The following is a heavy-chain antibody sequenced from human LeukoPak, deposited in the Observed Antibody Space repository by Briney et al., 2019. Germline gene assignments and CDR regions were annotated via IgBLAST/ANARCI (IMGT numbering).Heavy chain of an antibody. V-gene: IGHV3-48*03. Sequence: PGGSLRLSCAASGFTFSSYEMNWVRQAPGKGLEWVSYISSSSTIYYADSVKGRFTISRDNAKNSLYLQMNSLRAEDTAVYYCARDPYSSGWGGDYWGQGTLVTVSS. J-gene: IGHJ4*02. D-gene: IGHD6-19*01. CDR1: GFTFSSYE. CDR3: ARDPYSSGWGGDY. CDR2: ISSSSTI.